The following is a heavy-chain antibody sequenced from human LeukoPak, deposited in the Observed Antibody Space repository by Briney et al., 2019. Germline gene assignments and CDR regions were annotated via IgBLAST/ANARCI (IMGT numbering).Heavy chain of an antibody. CDR1: DVSISSYY. CDR2: IYYSGST. Sequence: PSETLSLTCTVSDVSISSYYWSWIRQPPGKGLEWIGYIYYSGSTKYNPSLTSRVTISIDTSNTHFSLNLNSVTATDTAVYYCARQPWNMGAYYFDLWGQGTLVTVSS. D-gene: IGHD1-26*01. V-gene: IGHV4-59*08. CDR3: ARQPWNMGAYYFDL. J-gene: IGHJ4*02.